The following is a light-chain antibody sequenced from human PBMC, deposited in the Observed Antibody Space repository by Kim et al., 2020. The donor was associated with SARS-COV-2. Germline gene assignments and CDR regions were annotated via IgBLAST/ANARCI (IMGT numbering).Light chain of an antibody. CDR3: QQRSNWPPLT. CDR2: DAS. CDR1: QNVSSY. J-gene: IGKJ4*01. V-gene: IGKV3-11*01. Sequence: EIVLTQSPATLSLSPGERATLSCRASQNVSSYLAWYQQKPGQAPRLLIYDASNRATGIPARFSGSGSGTDFTLTISSLEPEDFAVYYCQQRSNWPPLTFGGGTKVDIK.